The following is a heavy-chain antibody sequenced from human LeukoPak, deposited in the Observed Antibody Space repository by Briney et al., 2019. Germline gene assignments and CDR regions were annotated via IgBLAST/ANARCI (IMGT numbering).Heavy chain of an antibody. CDR2: MNSDGSSI. D-gene: IGHD5-18*01. CDR3: AVQLGTLDH. J-gene: IGHJ4*02. V-gene: IGHV3-74*01. CDR1: GFTFSNFW. Sequence: QPGGSLRLSCEASGFTFSNFWMHWVRQAPGKGLVWVSRMNSDGSSISYADSAKGRFTISRDNAKNTLYLQMNSLRDEDTAMYYCAVQLGTLDHWGQGALVTVSS.